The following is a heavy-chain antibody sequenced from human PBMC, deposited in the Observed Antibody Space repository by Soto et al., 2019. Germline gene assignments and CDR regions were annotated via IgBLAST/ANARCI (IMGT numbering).Heavy chain of an antibody. J-gene: IGHJ4*02. CDR1: GGSISGNY. CDR3: ARLWTTVANDY. Sequence: QVQLQESGPGLVKPSETLSLTCTVSGGSISGNYWTWIRQPPGKGLEWIGYIYYSGSTNYNPSLKSRVTISIDTSKNQFSLKLSSVTAADTAVYYCARLWTTVANDYWSQGTLVTVSS. CDR2: IYYSGST. D-gene: IGHD4-17*01. V-gene: IGHV4-59*08.